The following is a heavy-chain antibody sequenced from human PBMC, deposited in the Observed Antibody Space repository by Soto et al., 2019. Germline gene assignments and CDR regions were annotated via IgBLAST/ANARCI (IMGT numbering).Heavy chain of an antibody. J-gene: IGHJ4*02. CDR1: GYTFTTYG. Sequence: QVQLVQSGAEVKKPGASVKVSCKASGYTFTTYGISWVRQAPGQGLEWMGWITAYNGNTNYAPKLQGRVTMTTDTSTSTAYMELRSLRSDDTVVYYCARGWFGEFVHYFDYWGQGTLVTVSS. D-gene: IGHD3-10*01. CDR3: ARGWFGEFVHYFDY. V-gene: IGHV1-18*01. CDR2: ITAYNGNT.